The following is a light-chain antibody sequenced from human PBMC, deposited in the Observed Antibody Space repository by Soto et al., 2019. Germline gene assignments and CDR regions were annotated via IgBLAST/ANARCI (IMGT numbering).Light chain of an antibody. V-gene: IGKV1-39*01. CDR2: AAS. CDR1: QSISSY. CDR3: QQSYSTPQYT. J-gene: IGKJ5*01. Sequence: DIQMTQSPSSLPASVGDRVTITCRASQSISSYLNWYQQKPGKAPKLLIYAASSLQSGVPSRFSGSGSGTDFTLTISSLQPEDFATYYCQQSYSTPQYTFGQGTRLEIK.